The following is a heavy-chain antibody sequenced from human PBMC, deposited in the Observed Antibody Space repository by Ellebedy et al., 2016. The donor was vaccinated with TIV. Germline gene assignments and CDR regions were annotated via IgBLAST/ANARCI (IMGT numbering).Heavy chain of an antibody. V-gene: IGHV1-46*01. CDR1: GYTFTTYY. Sequence: ASVKVSCKASGYTFTTYYMHWVRQAPGQGLEWMGLINPSGGSTSYAQKFQGRVTMTRDTSTTTVYMELSSLRSEDTAVYYCARTPRTYYYNMDVWGQGTTVTVSS. J-gene: IGHJ6*02. CDR2: INPSGGST. CDR3: ARTPRTYYYNMDV.